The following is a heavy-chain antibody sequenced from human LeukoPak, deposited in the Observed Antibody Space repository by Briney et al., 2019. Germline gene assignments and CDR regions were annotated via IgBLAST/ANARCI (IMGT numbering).Heavy chain of an antibody. V-gene: IGHV3-23*01. CDR1: GFTFSSYT. CDR3: AKEGYYGSGKYYFDY. D-gene: IGHD3-10*01. J-gene: IGHJ4*02. Sequence: PGGSLRLSCAASGFTFSSYTMNWVRQAPGKGLEWVSAISGSGGSTYYADSVKGRFTISRDNSKNTLYLQMNSLRAEDTAVYYCAKEGYYGSGKYYFDYWGQGTLVTVSS. CDR2: ISGSGGST.